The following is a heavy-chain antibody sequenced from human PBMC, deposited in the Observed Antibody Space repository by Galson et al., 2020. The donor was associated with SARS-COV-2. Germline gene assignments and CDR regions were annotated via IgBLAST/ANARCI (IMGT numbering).Heavy chain of an antibody. V-gene: IGHV3-33*01. J-gene: IGHJ6*02. CDR2: IWYDGSNK. CDR3: ARDCIAVADCGMDV. D-gene: IGHD6-13*01. CDR1: GFTFSSYG. Sequence: GGSLRLSCAASGFTFSSYGMHWVRQAPGKGLEWVAVIWYDGSNKYYADSVKGRFTISRDNSKNTLYLQMNSLRAEDTAVYYCARDCIAVADCGMDVWGQGTTVTVSS.